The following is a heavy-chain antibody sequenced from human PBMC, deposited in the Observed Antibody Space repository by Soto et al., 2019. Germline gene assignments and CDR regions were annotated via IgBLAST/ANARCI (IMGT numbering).Heavy chain of an antibody. CDR1: GFTFSSYA. CDR3: ARDVRGSYSF. CDR2: ISYDGSNK. J-gene: IGHJ4*02. V-gene: IGHV3-30-3*01. D-gene: IGHD1-26*01. Sequence: QVQLVESGGGVVQPGRSLRLSCAASGFTFSSYAMHWVRQAPGKGLEWVAVISYDGSNKYYADSVKGRFTISRDNSKKTLYLQMNSLRAEDTAVYYCARDVRGSYSFWGQGTLVTVSS.